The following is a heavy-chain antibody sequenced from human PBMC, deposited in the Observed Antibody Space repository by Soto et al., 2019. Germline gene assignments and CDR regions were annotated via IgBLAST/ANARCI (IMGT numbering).Heavy chain of an antibody. CDR2: INPDSGDT. V-gene: IGHV1-2*02. J-gene: IGHJ4*02. CDR3: ARDGYSPFDY. D-gene: IGHD4-4*01. CDR1: GYTFTGYY. Sequence: ASVKVSCKASGYTFTGYYIHWVRQAPGHGLEWMGWINPDSGDTNYAPKLQGRVTLTRDTSMSTAYMQLSWLRSDDTSVYYCARDGYSPFDYWAQGTLVTVSS.